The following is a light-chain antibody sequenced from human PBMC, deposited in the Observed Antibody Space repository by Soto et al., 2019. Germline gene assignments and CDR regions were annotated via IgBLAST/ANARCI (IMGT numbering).Light chain of an antibody. CDR1: QSILYSSNNRNY. J-gene: IGKJ4*01. V-gene: IGKV4-1*01. CDR3: QQYYRTPLT. CDR2: WAS. Sequence: DIVMTQSPDSQAVSLGERATINCKSSQSILYSSNNRNYLAWYQQKPGQPPKLLIYWASTRESGVPDRFSGSGSGTDFTLTISSLQAEDVAIYYCQQYYRTPLTFGGGSNVEIK.